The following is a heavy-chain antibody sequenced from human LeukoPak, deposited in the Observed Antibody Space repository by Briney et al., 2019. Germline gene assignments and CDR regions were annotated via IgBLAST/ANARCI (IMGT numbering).Heavy chain of an antibody. Sequence: ASVKVSCKASGYTFTGYYMHWVRQAPGQGLEWMGWINPNSGGTNYAQKFQGRVTMTRDTSISTAYMELRSLRSDDTAVYYCARVRDIVVVPAGSAEYFQHWGQGTLVTVSS. V-gene: IGHV1-2*02. CDR2: INPNSGGT. J-gene: IGHJ1*01. CDR1: GYTFTGYY. CDR3: ARVRDIVVVPAGSAEYFQH. D-gene: IGHD2-2*01.